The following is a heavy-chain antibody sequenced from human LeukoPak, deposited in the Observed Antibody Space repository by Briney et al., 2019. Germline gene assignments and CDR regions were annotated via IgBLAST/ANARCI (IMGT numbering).Heavy chain of an antibody. CDR2: IGGGGNFI. J-gene: IGHJ6*03. D-gene: IGHD7-27*01. Sequence: TGGSLRLSCVGSGFTFSTYSIKWVRQAPGKGLEWVSHIGGGGNFIYYADSVKGRFTISRDNARKSVYLQMNSLRDEDTAVYFCARLLPTWDYYYMDVWGKGTTVTVSS. CDR3: ARLLPTWDYYYMDV. V-gene: IGHV3-48*02. CDR1: GFTFSTYS.